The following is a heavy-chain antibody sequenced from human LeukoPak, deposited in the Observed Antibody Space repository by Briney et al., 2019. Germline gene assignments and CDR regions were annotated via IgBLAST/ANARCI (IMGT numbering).Heavy chain of an antibody. J-gene: IGHJ4*02. D-gene: IGHD5-12*01. CDR1: GSTFDDYA. V-gene: IGHV3-21*01. Sequence: GGSLRLSCAASGSTFDDYAIQWVRQAPGKGLEWVSSISSSTNYIYSADSVKGRFTISRDNAKNSLYLQMNSLRAEDTAVYYCARDPVRYSGYGYFDYWGQGTLVTVSS. CDR2: ISSSTNYI. CDR3: ARDPVRYSGYGYFDY.